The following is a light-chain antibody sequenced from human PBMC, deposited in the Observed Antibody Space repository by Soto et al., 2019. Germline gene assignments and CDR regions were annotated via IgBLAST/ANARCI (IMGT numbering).Light chain of an antibody. CDR3: SSYAGTTFDV. CDR1: SSDVGGYNY. V-gene: IGLV2-8*01. Sequence: QSALTQPPSASGSPGQSVTISCTGTSSDVGGYNYVSWYQQHPGKAPRLVIYRVTERPSGVPDRFSGSKSGNTASLTVSGLQAEDEADYYCSSYAGTTFDVFGTGTKVTVL. CDR2: RVT. J-gene: IGLJ1*01.